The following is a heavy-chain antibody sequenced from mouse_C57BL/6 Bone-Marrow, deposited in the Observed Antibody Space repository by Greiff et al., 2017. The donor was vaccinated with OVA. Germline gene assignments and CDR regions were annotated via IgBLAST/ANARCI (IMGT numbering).Heavy chain of an antibody. D-gene: IGHD2-2*01. V-gene: IGHV1-26*01. CDR1: GYTFTDYY. J-gene: IGHJ1*03. CDR2: INPNNGGT. CDR3: ARRIYGYYRYFDV. Sequence: VQLQQSGPELVKPGASVKISCKASGYTFTDYYMNWVKQSHGKSLEWIGDINPNNGGTSYNQKFKGKATLTVDKSSSTAYMELRSLTSEDSAVYYCARRIYGYYRYFDVWGTGTTVTVSS.